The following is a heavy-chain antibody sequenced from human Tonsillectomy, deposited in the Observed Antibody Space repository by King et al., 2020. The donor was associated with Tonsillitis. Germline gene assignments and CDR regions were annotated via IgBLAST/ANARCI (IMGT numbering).Heavy chain of an antibody. V-gene: IGHV1-2*02. CDR1: GYTFTDYY. D-gene: IGHD3-10*01. CDR2: INPNSGDT. J-gene: IGHJ4*02. CDR3: ARGLGYYGSGSYYTEYYFDY. Sequence: VQLVESGAEVKKPGASVKVSCKASGYTFTDYYMHWVRQAPGQGLEWMGWINPNSGDTDYAQKFQGRVTMTRDTSISAAYMELSRRRSDDTAVYYCARGLGYYGSGSYYTEYYFDYWGQGTLVTVSS.